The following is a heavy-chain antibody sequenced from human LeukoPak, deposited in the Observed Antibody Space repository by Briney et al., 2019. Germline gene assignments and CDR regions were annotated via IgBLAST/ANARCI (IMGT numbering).Heavy chain of an antibody. Sequence: GGSLRLSCAASGFTFSNFGLHWVRQAPGKGLEWVVVISFDGTTQYYANSVKGRFTISRDNSKNTLYLQMNSLRADDTAVYYCARGVDYGGNPDYWGQGTLVTVSS. D-gene: IGHD4-23*01. CDR3: ARGVDYGGNPDY. CDR2: ISFDGTTQ. J-gene: IGHJ4*02. CDR1: GFTFSNFG. V-gene: IGHV3-30*03.